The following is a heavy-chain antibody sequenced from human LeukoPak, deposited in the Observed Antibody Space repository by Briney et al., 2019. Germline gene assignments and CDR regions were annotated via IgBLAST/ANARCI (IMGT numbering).Heavy chain of an antibody. D-gene: IGHD6-19*01. CDR2: INPSGGST. CDR3: ARVDSIAVAGTYAFDI. Sequence: ASVKVSCKASGYTFTSYYMHWVRQVPGQGLEWMGIINPSGGSTSYAQKFQGRVTMTRDMSTSTVYMELSSLRSEDTAVYYCARVDSIAVAGTYAFDIWGQGTMVTVSS. V-gene: IGHV1-46*01. CDR1: GYTFTSYY. J-gene: IGHJ3*02.